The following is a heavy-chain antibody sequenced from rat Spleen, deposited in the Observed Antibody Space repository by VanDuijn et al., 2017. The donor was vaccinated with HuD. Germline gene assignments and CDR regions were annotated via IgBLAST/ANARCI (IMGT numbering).Heavy chain of an antibody. CDR2: ISYDGSST. CDR1: GFTFSNYG. CDR3: ARDYGGSSGYY. Sequence: EVQLVESGGGLLQPGRSLKLSCTASGFTFSNYGMAWVCQAPTKGLEWVATISYDGSSTYYRDSVKGRFTVSRNDAENNLYLQMDSLRSEDTATYYCARDYGGSSGYYWGQGVMVTVSS. D-gene: IGHD1-11*01. V-gene: IGHV5-29*01. J-gene: IGHJ2*01.